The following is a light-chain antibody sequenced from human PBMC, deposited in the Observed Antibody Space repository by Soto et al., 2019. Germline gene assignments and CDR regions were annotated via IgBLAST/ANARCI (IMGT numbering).Light chain of an antibody. V-gene: IGKV3-20*01. CDR3: QQYGSSPRRYT. Sequence: EIVLAQSPGTLSLSPGERATLSCRASQSVSSSYLAWYQQKPGQAPRLLIYGASSRATGIPGRFSGSGSGTDFTLPISRLEPEDFAVYYCQQYGSSPRRYTFGQGTKLEIK. J-gene: IGKJ2*01. CDR1: QSVSSSY. CDR2: GAS.